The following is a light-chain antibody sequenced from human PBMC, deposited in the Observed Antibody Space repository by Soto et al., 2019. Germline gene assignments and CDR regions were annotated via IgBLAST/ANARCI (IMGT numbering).Light chain of an antibody. CDR3: QKYDSYPLP. CDR1: QGIIYY. J-gene: IGKJ4*01. Sequence: IHMTQSRASRSASVADRVTITGRASQGIIYYLAWFHQKPGKAPKFLIYAASSLQSGCPSNFSGSGYGTDFNLTISSLQAEDFANYYCQKYDSYPLPFGGGTKVDIK. CDR2: AAS. V-gene: IGKV1-16*02.